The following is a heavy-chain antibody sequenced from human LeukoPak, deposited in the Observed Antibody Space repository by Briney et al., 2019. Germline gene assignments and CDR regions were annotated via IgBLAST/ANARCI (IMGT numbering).Heavy chain of an antibody. CDR3: ARDLKGTAMVN. CDR2: INPNSGGT. CDR1: GYTFTGYY. V-gene: IGHV1-2*02. D-gene: IGHD5-18*01. Sequence: ASVRVSCKDSGYTFTGYYMHWVRQAPGQGLEWMGWINPNSGGTNYAQKFQGRVTMTRDTSISTAYMELSRLRSDDTAVYYCARDLKGTAMVNWGQGTLVTVSS. J-gene: IGHJ4*02.